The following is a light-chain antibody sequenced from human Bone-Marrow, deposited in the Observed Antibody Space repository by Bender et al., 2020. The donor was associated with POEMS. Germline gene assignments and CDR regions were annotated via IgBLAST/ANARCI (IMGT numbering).Light chain of an antibody. CDR1: SSDIGGFDS. V-gene: IGLV2-23*02. Sequence: QSALTQPASVSGSPGQSITISCTGTSSDIGGFDSVSWYQQHPGKAPKLLIYGVRKRPSGVSNRFSGSKSDNTASLTISGLQAEDEADFYCCSYADNSVWVFGGGTKLTVL. J-gene: IGLJ3*02. CDR3: CSYADNSVWV. CDR2: GVR.